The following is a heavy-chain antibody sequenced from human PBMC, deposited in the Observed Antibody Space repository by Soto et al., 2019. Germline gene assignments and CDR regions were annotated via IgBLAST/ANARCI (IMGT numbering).Heavy chain of an antibody. V-gene: IGHV4-59*01. Sequence: SETLSLTCTVSGGSISSYYWSWIRQPPGKGLEWIGYIYYSGSTNYNPSLKSRVTISVDTSKNQFSLKLSSVTAADTAVYYCARSTVTTGYYYYYMDVWGKGTTVTVSS. J-gene: IGHJ6*03. CDR3: ARSTVTTGYYYYYMDV. D-gene: IGHD4-4*01. CDR1: GGSISSYY. CDR2: IYYSGST.